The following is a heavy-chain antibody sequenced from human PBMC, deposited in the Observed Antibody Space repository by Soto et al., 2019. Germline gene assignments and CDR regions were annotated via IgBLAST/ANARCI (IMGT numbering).Heavy chain of an antibody. CDR3: AKYGLSTIGLFDY. Sequence: EVQLLESGGGLVQPGGSLRLSCVASGFTFSSYAMGWVRQAPGKGLEWVSAIRDTGANTYYADSVKGRFTVSRDNSKNTLYLQMNSLRAEDTAVYYCAKYGLSTIGLFDYWGQGTLVTVSS. CDR1: GFTFSSYA. CDR2: IRDTGANT. V-gene: IGHV3-23*01. J-gene: IGHJ4*02. D-gene: IGHD5-12*01.